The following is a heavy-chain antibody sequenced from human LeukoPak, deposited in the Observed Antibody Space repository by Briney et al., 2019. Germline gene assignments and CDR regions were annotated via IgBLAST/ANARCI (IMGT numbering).Heavy chain of an antibody. CDR2: INQVGSEQ. CDR3: ARERKSGWLSRTYNFDS. V-gene: IGHV3-7*01. CDR1: GFSFSSYW. Sequence: GGSLRLSCAASGFSFSSYWMSWVRHAPGKGLEWVANINQVGSEQYYVDSVKGRFTISRDNAKNSLFLQMNSLRAEDTAVYYCARERKSGWLSRTYNFDSWGQGILVTVSS. J-gene: IGHJ4*02. D-gene: IGHD6-19*01.